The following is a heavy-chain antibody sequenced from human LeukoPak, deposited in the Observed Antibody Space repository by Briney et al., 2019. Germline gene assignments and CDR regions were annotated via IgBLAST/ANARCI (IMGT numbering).Heavy chain of an antibody. J-gene: IGHJ4*02. V-gene: IGHV4-59*01. CDR1: GGSISSYY. CDR2: IYYSGST. CDR3: ARLDPYFFDF. Sequence: SETLSLTCTVSGGSISSYYWSWIRQPPGKGLEWIGHIYYSGSTNYNPSLKSRVTISADTSKNQFSLKLTFVTAADTAVYYCARLDPYFFDFWGQGTLVTVSS.